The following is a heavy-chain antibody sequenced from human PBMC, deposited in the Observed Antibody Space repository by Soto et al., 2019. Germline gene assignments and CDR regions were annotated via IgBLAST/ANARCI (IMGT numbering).Heavy chain of an antibody. CDR2: MNPNSGNT. CDR3: ARGAKTALWFGELLYDH. V-gene: IGHV1-8*01. CDR1: GYTFTSYD. Sequence: ASVKVSCKASGYTFTSYDINWVRQATGQGLEWMGWMNPNSGNTGYAQKFQGRVTMTRNTSISTAYMELSSLRSEDTAVYYCARGAKTALWFGELLYDHWGQGTLVTVSS. J-gene: IGHJ5*02. D-gene: IGHD3-10*01.